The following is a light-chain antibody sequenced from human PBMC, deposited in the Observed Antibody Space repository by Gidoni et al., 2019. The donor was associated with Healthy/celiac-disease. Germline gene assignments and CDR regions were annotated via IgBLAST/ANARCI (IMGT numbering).Light chain of an antibody. CDR2: AAS. CDR1: QGTSSS. J-gene: IGKJ1*01. CDR3: QQYYSYPPT. V-gene: IGKV1-8*01. Sequence: AIRMTQSPSSFSASTGDRVTITCPASQGTSSSLAWYQQRPWKAPKLLIYAASTLQSGVPSRFSGSGSGTDFTLTISCLQSEDFATYYCQQYYSYPPTFGQGTKVEIK.